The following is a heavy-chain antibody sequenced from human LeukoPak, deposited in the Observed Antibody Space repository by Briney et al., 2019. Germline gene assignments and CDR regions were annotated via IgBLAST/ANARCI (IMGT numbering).Heavy chain of an antibody. Sequence: PGGSLRLSCAASGFTVSSKYMTWVRQAPGKGLEWVSLIYSGGDTYYADSVKGRFTISRDDSKNTLYLQMNSLRTEDTAVYYCATASIRGYTYGYLDYWGQGTLVTASS. CDR3: ATASIRGYTYGYLDY. D-gene: IGHD5-18*01. V-gene: IGHV3-66*01. CDR1: GFTVSSKY. J-gene: IGHJ4*02. CDR2: IYSGGDT.